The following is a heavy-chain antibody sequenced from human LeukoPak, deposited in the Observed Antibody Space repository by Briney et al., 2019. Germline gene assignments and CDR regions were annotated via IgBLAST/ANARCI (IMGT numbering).Heavy chain of an antibody. Sequence: GGSLRLSCAASGFTFSSYGMSWVRQAPGKGLEWVSAISGSGGSTYYADSVKGRFTISRDNSKNTLYMQMNSLRAEDTAVYYCAKEVYSSGWPTDYWGQGTLVTVSS. CDR2: ISGSGGST. D-gene: IGHD6-19*01. CDR1: GFTFSSYG. V-gene: IGHV3-23*01. J-gene: IGHJ4*02. CDR3: AKEVYSSGWPTDY.